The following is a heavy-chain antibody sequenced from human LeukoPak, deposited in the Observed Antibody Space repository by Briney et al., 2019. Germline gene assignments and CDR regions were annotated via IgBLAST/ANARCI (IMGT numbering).Heavy chain of an antibody. CDR3: ARPQSSKLAVVAATALDY. CDR2: IYYSGTT. Sequence: SETLSLTCTLSAGSLSSIGYYWGWLLQPPWKGREWIGRIYYSGTTYYTPSLKTRVTISVDTSKNQFSLKLSPLTAAATAVYGCARPQSSKLAVVAATALDYWGQGTLVTVSS. J-gene: IGHJ4*02. CDR1: AGSLSSIGYY. V-gene: IGHV4-39*01. D-gene: IGHD2-15*01.